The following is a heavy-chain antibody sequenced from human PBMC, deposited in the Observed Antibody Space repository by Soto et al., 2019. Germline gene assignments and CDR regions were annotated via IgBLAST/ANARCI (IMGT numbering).Heavy chain of an antibody. J-gene: IGHJ5*02. V-gene: IGHV4-4*02. Sequence: SETLSLTCADSGGSISSSNWWSWVRQPPGKGLEWIGEIYHSGSTNYNPSLKSRVTISVDKSKNQFSLELSSVTAADTAVYYCARGDCSGGSCYSVSVWFDPWGQGTLVTVSS. CDR2: IYHSGST. CDR1: GGSISSSNW. CDR3: ARGDCSGGSCYSVSVWFDP. D-gene: IGHD2-15*01.